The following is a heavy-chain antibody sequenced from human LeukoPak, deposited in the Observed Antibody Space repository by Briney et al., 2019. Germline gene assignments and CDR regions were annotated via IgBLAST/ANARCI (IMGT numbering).Heavy chain of an antibody. CDR2: FSSSSSTI. D-gene: IGHD3-22*01. CDR1: GFTFSSYS. J-gene: IGHJ4*02. Sequence: GGSLRLFCAASGFTFSSYSMNWVRQAPGKGLVWVSYFSSSSSTIYYADSERRRFTISRDNDENSLYLHMNSLRAEDTAVYYCARGGNYYDSSGYTYWGQGTLVTVSS. CDR3: ARGGNYYDSSGYTY. V-gene: IGHV3-48*04.